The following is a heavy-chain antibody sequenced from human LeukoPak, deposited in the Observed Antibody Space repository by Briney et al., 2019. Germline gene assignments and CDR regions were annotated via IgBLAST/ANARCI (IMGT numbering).Heavy chain of an antibody. J-gene: IGHJ4*02. Sequence: GGSLRLSCAASGFTFSSYGMHWVRQAPGKGLEWVAFIRYDGSNKYYADSVKGRFTISRDDSKNMLYLQMNSLKSEDTAVYYCTADLPPPRGYDYPFDYWGQGSLVTVSS. CDR2: IRYDGSNK. V-gene: IGHV3-30*02. D-gene: IGHD5-12*01. CDR1: GFTFSSYG. CDR3: TADLPPPRGYDYPFDY.